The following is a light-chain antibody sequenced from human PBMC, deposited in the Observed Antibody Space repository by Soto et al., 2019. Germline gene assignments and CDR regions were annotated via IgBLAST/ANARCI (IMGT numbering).Light chain of an antibody. J-gene: IGKJ2*01. CDR3: QQTFSTPYT. Sequence: DIQMTQSPSSLSASVGDRVTITCRASQSITSYLNWYQQKPGNAPKLLIYAASSLQSGVPSRFSGSGSGTYFTLTISSLQPEDFASYYCQQTFSTPYTFGQGTKLEIK. CDR2: AAS. CDR1: QSITSY. V-gene: IGKV1-39*01.